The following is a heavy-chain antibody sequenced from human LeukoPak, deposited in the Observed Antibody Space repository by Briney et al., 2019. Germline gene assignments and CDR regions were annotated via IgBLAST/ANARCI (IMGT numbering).Heavy chain of an antibody. Sequence: GGSLRLSCAASGFTFSVAAMHWVRQAPGKGLEWVALISSEGSDKYYADSVKGRFTISRDNSKSTLYLQMNSLSAEDTAVYYCARNQTAVPGDYFDCWGQGTLVTVSS. CDR2: ISSEGSDK. J-gene: IGHJ4*02. V-gene: IGHV3-30-3*01. D-gene: IGHD6-19*01. CDR1: GFTFSVAA. CDR3: ARNQTAVPGDYFDC.